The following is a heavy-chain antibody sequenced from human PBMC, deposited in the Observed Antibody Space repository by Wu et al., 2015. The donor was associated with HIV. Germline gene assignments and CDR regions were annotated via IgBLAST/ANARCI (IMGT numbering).Heavy chain of an antibody. Sequence: QLQLVQSGAEVKKPESSVKVSCKASGGTFRSNSINWVRQAPGQGLEWMGRIIPVIGAAKYAQKFQGRVTITADDSTNTVYMELTSLTSEDTAVYYCARSTPGGLAARPGSDYWGQGTLVIVSS. V-gene: IGHV1-69*11. CDR1: GGTFRSNS. D-gene: IGHD6-6*01. CDR2: IIPVIGAA. CDR3: ARSTPGGLAARPGSDY. J-gene: IGHJ4*02.